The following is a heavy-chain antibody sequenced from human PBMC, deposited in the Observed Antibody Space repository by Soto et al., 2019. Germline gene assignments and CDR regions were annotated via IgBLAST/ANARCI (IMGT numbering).Heavy chain of an antibody. V-gene: IGHV4-30-2*01. Sequence: QLQLQESGSGLVKPSQTLSLTCAVSGGSIRSGSYSWSWIRQPPGKGLEWIGYIYHSGSTYYNPSLQSRVAISVDRSKHQFSLQLSPVTAADTAVYYCAAGGGLPRYYWGQGTLVTVSS. D-gene: IGHD5-12*01. J-gene: IGHJ4*02. CDR2: IYHSGST. CDR1: GGSIRSGSYS. CDR3: AAGGGLPRYY.